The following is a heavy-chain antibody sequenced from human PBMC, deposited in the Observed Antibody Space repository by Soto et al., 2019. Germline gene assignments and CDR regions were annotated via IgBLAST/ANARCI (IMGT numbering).Heavy chain of an antibody. Sequence: GGSLRLSCAASGFTFDDYGMSWVCQAPGKGLEWVSGINWNGGSTGYADSVKGRFTISRDNAKNSLYLQMNSLRAEDTALYYCASSGNWNYDGNDYWGQGTLVTVAS. V-gene: IGHV3-20*04. CDR1: GFTFDDYG. CDR3: ASSGNWNYDGNDY. J-gene: IGHJ4*02. D-gene: IGHD1-7*01. CDR2: INWNGGST.